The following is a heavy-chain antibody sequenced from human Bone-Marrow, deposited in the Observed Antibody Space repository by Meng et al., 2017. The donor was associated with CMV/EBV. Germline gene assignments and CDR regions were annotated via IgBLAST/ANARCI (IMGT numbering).Heavy chain of an antibody. D-gene: IGHD3-22*01. J-gene: IGHJ6*02. CDR2: ISSSSSYI. CDR1: GFTFSSYS. V-gene: IGHV3-21*01. Sequence: GGSLRLSCAASGFTFSSYSMNWVRQAPGKGLEWVSSISSSSSYIYYADSVKGRFTISRDNAKNSLYLQMNGLRAEDTAVYYCARGPPYYVIYYGMDVWGQGTTVTFSS. CDR3: ARGPPYYVIYYGMDV.